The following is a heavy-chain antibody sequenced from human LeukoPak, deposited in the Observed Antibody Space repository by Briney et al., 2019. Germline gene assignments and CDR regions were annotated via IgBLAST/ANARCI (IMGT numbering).Heavy chain of an antibody. CDR1: GGSISSSSYY. D-gene: IGHD5-24*01. Sequence: SETLSLTCTVSGGSISSSSYYWSWIRQPPGKGLEWIGYIYYSGSTNYNPSLKSRVTISVDTSKNQFSLKLSSVTAADTAVYYCARERRDGYKVYFDYWGQGTLVTVSS. J-gene: IGHJ4*02. CDR3: ARERRDGYKVYFDY. V-gene: IGHV4-61*01. CDR2: IYYSGST.